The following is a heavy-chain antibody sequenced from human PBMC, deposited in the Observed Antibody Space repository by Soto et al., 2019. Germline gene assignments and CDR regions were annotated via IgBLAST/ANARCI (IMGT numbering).Heavy chain of an antibody. D-gene: IGHD2-2*01. Sequence: SETLSLTCAVSSGSISSSNWWSWVRQPPGKGLEWIGEIYHSGSTNYNPSLKSRVTISVDKSKNQFSLKLSSVTAADTAVYYCARVCGAGLSYYMDVWGKGTTVTVSS. CDR1: SGSISSSNW. CDR2: IYHSGST. J-gene: IGHJ6*03. CDR3: ARVCGAGLSYYMDV. V-gene: IGHV4-4*02.